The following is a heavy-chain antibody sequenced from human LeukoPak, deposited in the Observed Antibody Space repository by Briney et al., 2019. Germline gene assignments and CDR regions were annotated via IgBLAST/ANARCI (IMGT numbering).Heavy chain of an antibody. CDR3: ARVAVVNANWFDP. D-gene: IGHD4-23*01. V-gene: IGHV1-2*02. CDR2: INPNSGGT. J-gene: IGHJ5*02. CDR1: GYTFTGSS. Sequence: GASVKLSCKASGYTFTGSSIHWVRRAPGQGLKWMGWINPNSGGTHYAQRFQGRVTMTRDTSISTGYMELNRLRSDDTAVYYCARVAVVNANWFDPWGQGTLVTVSS.